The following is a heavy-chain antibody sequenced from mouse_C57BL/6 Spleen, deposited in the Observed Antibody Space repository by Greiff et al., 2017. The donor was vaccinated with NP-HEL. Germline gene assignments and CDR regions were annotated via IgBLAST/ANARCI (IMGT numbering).Heavy chain of an antibody. Sequence: VQLQQPGAELVMPGASVKLSCKASGYTFTSYWMHWVKQRPGQGLEWIGEIDPSDRYTNYNQKFKGKSTLTVDKSSSTAYMQLSSLTSEDSAVYYCARGDMVTTGNVSDYFDYWGQGTTLTVSS. CDR1: GYTFTSYW. CDR3: ARGDMVTTGNVSDYFDY. V-gene: IGHV1-69*01. D-gene: IGHD2-2*01. J-gene: IGHJ2*01. CDR2: IDPSDRYT.